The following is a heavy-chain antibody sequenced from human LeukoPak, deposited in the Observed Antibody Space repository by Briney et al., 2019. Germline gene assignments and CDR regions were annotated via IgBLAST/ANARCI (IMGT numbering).Heavy chain of an antibody. CDR3: ARDAGNSGYGCDL. V-gene: IGHV3-30*04. J-gene: IGHJ5*02. CDR1: GLTFSTNP. Sequence: GGSLRLSWAASGLTFSTNPMHWVRQAPGKGLEWVAVISYDGNAKYYADSVKGRFTISRDNPKNTLYLQMNSLRPEDTAIYYCARDAGNSGYGCDLWGQGTLVTVSS. D-gene: IGHD5-12*01. CDR2: ISYDGNAK.